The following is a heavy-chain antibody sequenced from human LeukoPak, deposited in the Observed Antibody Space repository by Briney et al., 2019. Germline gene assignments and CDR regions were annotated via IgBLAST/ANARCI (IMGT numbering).Heavy chain of an antibody. V-gene: IGHV5-51*01. CDR2: IYPDDSDT. D-gene: IGHD2-8*01. Sequence: GECLKISCKGSGYTFSSYWIGWVRQMPGKGLEWMEIIYPDDSDTRYSPSFQGQVTISADKSISTAYLQWSSLKASDTAMYYCARLAYCSNDVCYSSYYYSMDVWGKGTTVTVSS. CDR3: ARLAYCSNDVCYSSYYYSMDV. CDR1: GYTFSSYW. J-gene: IGHJ6*03.